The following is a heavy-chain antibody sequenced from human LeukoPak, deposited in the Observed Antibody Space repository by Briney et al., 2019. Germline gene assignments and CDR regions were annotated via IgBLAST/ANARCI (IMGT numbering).Heavy chain of an antibody. CDR2: VSQSGGA. J-gene: IGHJ3*02. V-gene: IGHV4-34*01. CDR3: AGSYGGNAVGPFDI. D-gene: IGHD4-23*01. CDR1: GGSFSGYH. Sequence: SETLSLTCAVSGGSFSGYHWSWIRQTPGKGLEWLGEVSQSGGASYNPSLKSRVTISVGTSKNHFSLKLNSVTAADTAMYYCAGSYGGNAVGPFDIWGQGTTVIVSS.